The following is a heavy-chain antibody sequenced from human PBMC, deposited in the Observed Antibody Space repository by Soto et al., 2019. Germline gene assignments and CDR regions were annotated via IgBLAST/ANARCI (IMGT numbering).Heavy chain of an antibody. CDR3: ARDSYEF. CDR1: GFTFSSYT. J-gene: IGHJ4*02. CDR2: ISYDGGNK. V-gene: IGHV3-30-3*01. Sequence: GVSLRLSCAASGFTFSSYTMHWVRQAPGKGLEWVAVISYDGGNKYYADSVKGRFTISRDNSKNTLYLQINNLRAEDTAVFYCARDSYEFWGQGVLVTVSS. D-gene: IGHD3-3*01.